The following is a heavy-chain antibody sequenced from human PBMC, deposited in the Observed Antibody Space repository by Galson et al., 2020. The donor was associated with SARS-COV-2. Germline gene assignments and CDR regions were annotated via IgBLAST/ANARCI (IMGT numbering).Heavy chain of an antibody. CDR2: IYYSGST. CDR1: GGSISSSSYY. Sequence: SETLSLTCTVSGGSISSSSYYWGWIRQPPGKGLEWIGSIYYSGSTYYNPSLKSRVTISVDTSKNQFSLKLSSVTAADTAVYYCAREWLGGHYCSSTSCSNAFAIWGQGTMVTVSP. V-gene: IGHV4-39*07. CDR3: AREWLGGHYCSSTSCSNAFAI. D-gene: IGHD2-2*01. J-gene: IGHJ3*02.